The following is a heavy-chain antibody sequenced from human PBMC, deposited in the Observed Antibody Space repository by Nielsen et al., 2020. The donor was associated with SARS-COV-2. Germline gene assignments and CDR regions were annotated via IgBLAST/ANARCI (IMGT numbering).Heavy chain of an antibody. D-gene: IGHD2-15*01. CDR3: ARTYCSGGSCPNDY. CDR2: INHSGST. V-gene: IGHV4-34*01. J-gene: IGHJ4*02. Sequence: SETLSLTCAVYGGSFSGYYWSWIRQPPGKGLEWIGEINHSGSTNYNPSLKSRVTISVDTSKNQFSLKLSSVTAADTAVYYCARTYCSGGSCPNDYWGQGTLVTVSS. CDR1: GGSFSGYY.